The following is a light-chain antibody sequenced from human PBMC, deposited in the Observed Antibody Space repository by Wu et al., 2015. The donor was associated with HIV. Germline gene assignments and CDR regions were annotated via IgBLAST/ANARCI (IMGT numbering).Light chain of an antibody. J-gene: IGKJ4*01. CDR3: QQYNNWPLT. CDR1: QQVSSN. V-gene: IGKV3-15*01. Sequence: DRVMTQSPATVSVSPGERLTLTCRASQQVSSNVAWYQQKPGQAPRLLIYRASTRATGIPDRFSGSGSGTDFALTISSLQSEDFAVYYCQQYNNWPLTFGGGTKVEVK. CDR2: RAS.